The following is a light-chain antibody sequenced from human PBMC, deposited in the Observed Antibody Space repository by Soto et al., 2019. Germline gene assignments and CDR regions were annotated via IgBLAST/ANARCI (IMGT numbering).Light chain of an antibody. CDR2: RSD. V-gene: IGLV1-47*01. Sequence: QPVLTQPPSTSGTPGQRVTIYCSGSSSNIGSNHVYWYQQFPGMAPKLLMYRSDQRPTGVPDRFSGSKSGTSASLAISGLRSDDEADYYCSARDDSLSGVVFGGGTKLTVL. CDR1: SSNIGSNH. J-gene: IGLJ2*01. CDR3: SARDDSLSGVV.